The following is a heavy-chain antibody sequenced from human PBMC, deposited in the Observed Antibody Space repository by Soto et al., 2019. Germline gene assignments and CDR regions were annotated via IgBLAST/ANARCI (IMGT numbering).Heavy chain of an antibody. V-gene: IGHV3-7*01. Sequence: PGGSLRLSCAASGFTFSSYWMSWVRQAPGKGLEWVANIKQDGSEKYYVDSVKGRFTISRDNAKNSLYLQMNSLRAEDTAVYYCAREMGYPYYYYMDVWGKGTTVTVSS. CDR2: IKQDGSEK. CDR3: AREMGYPYYYYMDV. J-gene: IGHJ6*03. CDR1: GFTFSSYW. D-gene: IGHD5-18*01.